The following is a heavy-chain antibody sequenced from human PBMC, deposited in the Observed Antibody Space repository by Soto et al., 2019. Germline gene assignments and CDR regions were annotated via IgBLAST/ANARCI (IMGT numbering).Heavy chain of an antibody. D-gene: IGHD6-19*01. V-gene: IGHV3-23*01. CDR3: ARFSSGRPPH. Sequence: EVQLLESGGGLLQPGGSLRLSCAASGFTFSSYAMSWVRQAPGKGLEWVSAISGSGGSTYYAVSVKGRFTISRDTSKNTLDLQMNSLRAEDTAVYYCARFSSGRPPHWGQGTLVTVSS. CDR2: ISGSGGST. J-gene: IGHJ4*02. CDR1: GFTFSSYA.